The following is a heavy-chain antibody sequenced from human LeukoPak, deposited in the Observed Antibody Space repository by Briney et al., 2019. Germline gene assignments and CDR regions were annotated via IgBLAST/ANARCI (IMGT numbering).Heavy chain of an antibody. CDR3: ARILLPRVGVTKGGSWCFDL. V-gene: IGHV4-59*11. D-gene: IGHD1-26*01. CDR1: GRSISSHY. Sequence: SETLSLTCALSGRSISSHYWRWIRQPPRRGMEWIGYIYHSERNNLHPSLKTEATISVTTSKKQFSLKLTSVNAAATPGYSVARILLPRVGVTKGGSWCFDLWGRGTMVTVSS. CDR2: IYHSERN. J-gene: IGHJ2*01.